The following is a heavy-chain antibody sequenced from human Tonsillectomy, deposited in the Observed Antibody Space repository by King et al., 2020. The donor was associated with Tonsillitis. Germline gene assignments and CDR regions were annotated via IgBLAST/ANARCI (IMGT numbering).Heavy chain of an antibody. CDR2: IRRKDYGGTT. Sequence: VQLVESGGGLVQPGRYLRLSCTSSGFNFAEYAMKWFRQAPGKGLEWVGFIRRKDYGGTTEYAAPMKGRFTISRDDSKSIAYLQMNSLKTEDTAVYYCTATYYYGSGSGYYLDYWGQGTLVTVSS. V-gene: IGHV3-49*03. D-gene: IGHD3-10*01. CDR3: TATYYYGSGSGYYLDY. CDR1: GFNFAEYA. J-gene: IGHJ4*02.